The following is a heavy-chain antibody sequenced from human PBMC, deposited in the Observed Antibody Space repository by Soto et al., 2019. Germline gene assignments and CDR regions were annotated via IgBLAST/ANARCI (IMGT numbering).Heavy chain of an antibody. CDR3: ARCSDIGDKREAFDV. CDR1: GDSIGITIHY. Sequence: QVQLQESGPGLVRPSETLSLTCSVSGDSIGITIHYWSWIRLHRGKGLGYIGYIYYSGATYYSPFLGSRVTIAVDTSKNQFSLKLTSATAADTARYYCARCSDIGDKREAFDVWGQGTMVTVSS. D-gene: IGHD4-17*01. J-gene: IGHJ3*01. CDR2: IYYSGAT. V-gene: IGHV4-31*03.